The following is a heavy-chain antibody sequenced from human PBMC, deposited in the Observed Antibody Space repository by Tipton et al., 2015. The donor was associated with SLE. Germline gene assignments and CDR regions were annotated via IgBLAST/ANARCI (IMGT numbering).Heavy chain of an antibody. J-gene: IGHJ4*02. D-gene: IGHD2-21*02. V-gene: IGHV3-30*18. Sequence: SLRLSCAASGFTFSSYGMHWVRQAPGKGLEWVAVISYDGSNKYYADSVEGRFTISRDNSKNTLYLQMNSLRAEDTAVYYCAKDLGGDGSSYWGQGTLVTVSS. CDR2: ISYDGSNK. CDR1: GFTFSSYG. CDR3: AKDLGGDGSSY.